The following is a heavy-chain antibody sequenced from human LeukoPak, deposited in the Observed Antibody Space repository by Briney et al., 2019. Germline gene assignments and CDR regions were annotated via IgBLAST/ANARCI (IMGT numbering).Heavy chain of an antibody. D-gene: IGHD2-15*01. CDR2: IYYSGST. Sequence: SETLSLTCTVSGGSISSYYWSWIRQPPGKGLEWIGYIYYSGSTYCNPSLKSRVTISVDTSKNQFSLKLSSVTAADTAVYYCARRSLNCSGGSCYAFDYWGQGTLVTVSS. J-gene: IGHJ4*02. CDR1: GGSISSYY. V-gene: IGHV4-59*06. CDR3: ARRSLNCSGGSCYAFDY.